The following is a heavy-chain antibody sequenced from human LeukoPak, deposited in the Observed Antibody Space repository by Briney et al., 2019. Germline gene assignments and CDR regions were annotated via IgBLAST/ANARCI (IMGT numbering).Heavy chain of an antibody. CDR3: ARVKGDYYDSSGYLDY. CDR1: GYTFTSYA. J-gene: IGHJ4*02. V-gene: IGHV1-69*04. Sequence: GASVKVSCKASGYTFTSYAISWVRQAPGQGLEWMGRIIPILGIANYAQKFQGRVTITADKSTSTAYMELSSLRSEDTAVYYCARVKGDYYDSSGYLDYWGQGTLVTVSS. CDR2: IIPILGIA. D-gene: IGHD3-22*01.